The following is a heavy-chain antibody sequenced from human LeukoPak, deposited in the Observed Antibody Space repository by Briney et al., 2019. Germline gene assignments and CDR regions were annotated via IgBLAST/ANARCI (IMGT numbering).Heavy chain of an antibody. CDR2: ISWNSGSI. D-gene: IGHD6-13*01. CDR3: ASTGYSSSWDNYYYYMDV. J-gene: IGHJ6*03. V-gene: IGHV3-9*01. CDR1: GFTFDDYA. Sequence: GGSLRLSCAASGFTFDDYAMHWVRHAPGKGLEWVSGISWNSGSIGYADSVKGRFTISRDNAKNSLYLQMNSLRAEDTAVYYCASTGYSSSWDNYYYYMDVWGKGTTVTVSS.